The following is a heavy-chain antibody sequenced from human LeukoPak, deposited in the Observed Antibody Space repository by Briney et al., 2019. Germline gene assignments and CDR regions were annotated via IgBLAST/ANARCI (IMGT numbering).Heavy chain of an antibody. CDR1: GYTFTSYG. CDR3: ARGAGNSYYYYYMDV. D-gene: IGHD4-23*01. CDR2: ISTYNGNT. V-gene: IGHV1-18*01. J-gene: IGHJ6*03. Sequence: ASVKVSCKASGYTFTSYGISWVRQAPGHGLEWMGWISTYNGNTNYAQKLQGRVIMTTDTSTSTAYMELRSLRSDDTAVYYCARGAGNSYYYYYMDVWGKGTTVTVFS.